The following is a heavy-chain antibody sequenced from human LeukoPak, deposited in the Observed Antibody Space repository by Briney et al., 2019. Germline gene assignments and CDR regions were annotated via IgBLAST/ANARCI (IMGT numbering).Heavy chain of an antibody. Sequence: PSETLSLTCTVSGYSISSGHYWGWIRQPPGKGLEWIGSIYHSGSTYYNPSLKSRVTISVDTSKNQFSLKLGSVTAADTAVYYCARYIGSYGDYWGQGTLVTVSS. D-gene: IGHD1-26*01. J-gene: IGHJ4*02. V-gene: IGHV4-38-2*02. CDR2: IYHSGST. CDR1: GYSISSGHY. CDR3: ARYIGSYGDY.